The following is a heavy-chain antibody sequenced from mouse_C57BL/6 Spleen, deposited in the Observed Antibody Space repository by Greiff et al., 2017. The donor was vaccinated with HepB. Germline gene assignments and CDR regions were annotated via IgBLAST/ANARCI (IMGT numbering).Heavy chain of an antibody. CDR2: IYPRDGST. D-gene: IGHD1-1*01. J-gene: IGHJ2*01. CDR3: ARDTTVNY. Sequence: VQRVESGPELVKPGASVKLSCKASGYTFTSYDINWVKQRPGQGLEWIGWIYPRDGSTKYNEKFKGKATWTVYTYSSTAYMEINSLTSEDSAVYFCARDTTVNYWGQGTTLTVSS. V-gene: IGHV1-85*01. CDR1: GYTFTSYD.